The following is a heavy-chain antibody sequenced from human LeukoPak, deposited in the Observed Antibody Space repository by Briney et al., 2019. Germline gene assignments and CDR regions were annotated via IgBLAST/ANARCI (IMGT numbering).Heavy chain of an antibody. D-gene: IGHD3-3*01. CDR2: IYHSGST. J-gene: IGHJ5*02. CDR3: ARGSNDFWSGYYGNWFDP. CDR1: GGSISSGGYY. Sequence: SSETLSLTCTVSGGSISSGGYYWSWIRQHPGKGLEWIGYIYHSGSTYYNPSLKSRVTISVDRSKNQFSLKLSSVTAADTAVYYCARGSNDFWSGYYGNWFDPWGQGTLVTVSS. V-gene: IGHV4-30-2*01.